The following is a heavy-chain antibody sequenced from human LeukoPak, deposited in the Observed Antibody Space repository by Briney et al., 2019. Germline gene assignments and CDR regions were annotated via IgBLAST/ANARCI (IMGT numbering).Heavy chain of an antibody. V-gene: IGHV3-7*05. J-gene: IGHJ4*02. CDR3: ARERGGQSSDYLHGGPFDY. D-gene: IGHD3-22*01. Sequence: PGGSLRLSCAASGFTFSSYWMSWVRQAPGKGLEWVANIKQDGSEKNYMDSVKGRFTISRDNAKNSLLLQMNSLRVEDTAVYYCARERGGQSSDYLHGGPFDYWGQGTLITVSS. CDR1: GFTFSSYW. CDR2: IKQDGSEK.